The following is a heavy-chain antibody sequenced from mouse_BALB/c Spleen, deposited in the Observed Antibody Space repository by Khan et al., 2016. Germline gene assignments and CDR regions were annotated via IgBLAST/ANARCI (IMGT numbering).Heavy chain of an antibody. V-gene: IGHV3-2*02. CDR1: GYSITSDYV. Sequence: EVQLQESGPGLVKPSQSLSLTCTVTGYSITSDYVWNWIRQFPGNRLEWMGYISYSGSTSYNPSLKSRISITRDTSKNQFFLPLNSVTSEDTATYNCARSDCGDKEATDYWGQGTSVTVSS. CDR3: ARSDCGDKEATDY. D-gene: IGHD1-3*01. CDR2: ISYSGST. J-gene: IGHJ4*01.